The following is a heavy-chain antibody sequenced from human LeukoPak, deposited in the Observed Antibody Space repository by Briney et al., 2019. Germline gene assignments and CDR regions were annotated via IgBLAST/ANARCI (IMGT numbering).Heavy chain of an antibody. Sequence: GGSLRLSCAASGFTFSSYGMSWVRQAPGKGLEWVSAISGSGGSTYYADSVKGRFTISRGNSKNTLYLQMNSLRAEDTAVYYCARFPYYYDSSGYYYLPAWYFDYWGQGTLVTVSS. D-gene: IGHD3-22*01. CDR3: ARFPYYYDSSGYYYLPAWYFDY. J-gene: IGHJ4*02. CDR1: GFTFSSYG. V-gene: IGHV3-23*01. CDR2: ISGSGGST.